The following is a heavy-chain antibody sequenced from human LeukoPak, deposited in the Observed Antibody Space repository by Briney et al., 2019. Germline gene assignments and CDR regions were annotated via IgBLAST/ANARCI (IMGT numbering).Heavy chain of an antibody. J-gene: IGHJ3*02. V-gene: IGHV3-15*01. D-gene: IGHD3-9*01. CDR2: IKSKTDGGTT. CDR1: GFTFSNAW. Sequence: PGGSLRLSCAASGFTFSNAWMSWVRQAPGKGLEWVGRIKSKTDGGTTDYAAPVKGRFTISRDDSKNTLYLQMNSLKTEDTAVYYCTTRIPYILTGYYASDIWGQGTMVTVSS. CDR3: TTRIPYILTGYYASDI.